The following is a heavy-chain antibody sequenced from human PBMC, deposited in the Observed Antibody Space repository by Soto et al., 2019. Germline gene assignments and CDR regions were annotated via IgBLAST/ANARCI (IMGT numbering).Heavy chain of an antibody. Sequence: QVQLVQSGAEVKKPGSSVKVSCTVSGGPFSDYAVSWVRQAPGQGLEWMGGIIPMFGTANYAQKFQGRVTITADESTTTGYMALSSLRSEDTAVYYCARALDYYGSGNYYNRIDYWGQGTLVTVSS. D-gene: IGHD3-10*01. V-gene: IGHV1-69*01. J-gene: IGHJ4*02. CDR3: ARALDYYGSGNYYNRIDY. CDR2: IIPMFGTA. CDR1: GGPFSDYA.